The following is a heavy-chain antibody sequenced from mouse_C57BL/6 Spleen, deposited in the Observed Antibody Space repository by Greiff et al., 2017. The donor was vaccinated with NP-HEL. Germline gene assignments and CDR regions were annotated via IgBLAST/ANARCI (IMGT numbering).Heavy chain of an antibody. D-gene: IGHD2-3*01. CDR3: ARGGYYDYFDY. V-gene: IGHV1-82*01. CDR1: GYAFSSSW. J-gene: IGHJ2*01. Sequence: VQLQQSGPELVKPGASVKISCKASGYAFSSSWMNWVKQRPGKGLEWIGRIYPGDGDTNYNGKFKGKATLTADKSSSTAYMQLSSLTSEDSAVYFCARGGYYDYFDYGGQGTTLTVSS. CDR2: IYPGDGDT.